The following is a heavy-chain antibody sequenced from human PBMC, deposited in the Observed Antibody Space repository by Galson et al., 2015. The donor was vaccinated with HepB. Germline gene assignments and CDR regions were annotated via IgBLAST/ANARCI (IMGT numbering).Heavy chain of an antibody. J-gene: IGHJ2*01. CDR2: INPNSGGT. V-gene: IGHV1-2*06. CDR1: GYTFTGYY. Sequence: SVKVSCKASGYTFTGYYMHWVRQAPGQGLEWMGRINPNSGGTNYAQKFQGRVTMTRDTSISTAYMELSRLRSDDTAVYYCARGDDYAGWYFDLWGRGTLVTVSS. CDR3: ARGDDYAGWYFDL. D-gene: IGHD3-16*01.